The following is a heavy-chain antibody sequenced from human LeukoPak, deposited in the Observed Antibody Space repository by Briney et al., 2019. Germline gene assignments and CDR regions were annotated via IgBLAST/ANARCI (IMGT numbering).Heavy chain of an antibody. Sequence: KPSETLSLTCTVSGGSISSSSYYWGWIRQPPGKGLEWIRSIYYSGSTYYNPSLKSRVTISVDTSKNQFSLKLSSVTAADTAVYYCARPQGGGTVAPGAFDIWGQGTMVTVSS. V-gene: IGHV4-39*01. J-gene: IGHJ3*02. CDR2: IYYSGST. CDR3: ARPQGGGTVAPGAFDI. CDR1: GGSISSSSYY. D-gene: IGHD4-23*01.